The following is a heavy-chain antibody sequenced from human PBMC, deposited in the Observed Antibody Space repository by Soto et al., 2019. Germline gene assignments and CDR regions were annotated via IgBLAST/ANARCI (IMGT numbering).Heavy chain of an antibody. D-gene: IGHD5-12*01. J-gene: IGHJ4*02. Sequence: PSATLSLTCTVSGGSISGYYWSWIRQPPGKGLEWIGYMYYSGAANYNPSLKSRVTISVDTSNNQFSLRLSSVTSADTAVYYCARGQDGGYDYWGQGTLVTVSS. CDR3: ARGQDGGYDY. CDR1: GGSISGYY. V-gene: IGHV4-59*01. CDR2: MYYSGAA.